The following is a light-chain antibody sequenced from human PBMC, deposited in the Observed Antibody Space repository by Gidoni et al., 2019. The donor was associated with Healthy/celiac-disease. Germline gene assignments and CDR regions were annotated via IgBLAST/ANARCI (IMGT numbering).Light chain of an antibody. CDR3: QQYDNLPPLT. J-gene: IGKJ4*01. V-gene: IGKV1-33*01. CDR2: DAS. Sequence: DIQMTQSPSSLSASVGDRVTITCQASQDISNYLNWYQQKPGKAPKLLIYDASNLETGVPSRVSGSGSGTDFTFTISSLQPEDIATYYCQQYDNLPPLTFXGXTKVEIK. CDR1: QDISNY.